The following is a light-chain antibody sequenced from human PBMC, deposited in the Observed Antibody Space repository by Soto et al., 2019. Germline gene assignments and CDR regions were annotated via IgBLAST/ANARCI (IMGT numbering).Light chain of an antibody. V-gene: IGLV1-44*01. CDR3: VAWDDSLNGYVV. CDR1: SSNIGSNT. CDR2: SNN. Sequence: QSVLTQPPSASGTPGQRVTISCSGRSSNIGSNTVNWYQQLPGTAPKLVIYSNNQRPSGVPDRFSGSKSGTSASVAISGLHSEDEADYYCVAWDDSLNGYVVFGGGTKVTVL. J-gene: IGLJ2*01.